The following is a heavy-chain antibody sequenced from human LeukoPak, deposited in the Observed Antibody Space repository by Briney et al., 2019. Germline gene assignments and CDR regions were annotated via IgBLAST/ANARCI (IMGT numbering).Heavy chain of an antibody. CDR3: ARNSWFAPYYFDY. J-gene: IGHJ4*02. CDR2: IYHSGST. CDR1: GGSISSGGYS. Sequence: SQTLSLTCAVSGGSISSGGYSWSRIRQPPGKGLEWIGYIYHSGSTYYNPSLKSRVTISVDRSKNQFSQKLSSVTAADTAVYYCARNSWFAPYYFDYWGQGTLVTVSS. V-gene: IGHV4-30-2*01. D-gene: IGHD3-10*01.